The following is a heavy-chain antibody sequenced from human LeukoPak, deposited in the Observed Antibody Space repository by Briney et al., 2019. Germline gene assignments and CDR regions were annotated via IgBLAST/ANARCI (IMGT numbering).Heavy chain of an antibody. CDR2: ISAYNGNT. V-gene: IGHV1-18*01. CDR3: ATDSPPLNWFDP. CDR1: GYTFTSYG. Sequence: ASVKVSCKASGYTFTSYGISWVRQAPGQGLEWMGWISAYNGNTNYAQKFQGRVTITTDESTSTAYMELSSLRSEDTAVYYCATDSPPLNWFDPWGQGTLVTVSS. J-gene: IGHJ5*02. D-gene: IGHD2-15*01.